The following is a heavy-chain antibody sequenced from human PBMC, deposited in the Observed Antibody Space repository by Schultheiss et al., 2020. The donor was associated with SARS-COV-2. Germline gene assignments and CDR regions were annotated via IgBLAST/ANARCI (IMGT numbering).Heavy chain of an antibody. V-gene: IGHV5-51*01. D-gene: IGHD3-10*01. CDR2: VYPGDSET. J-gene: IGHJ4*02. CDR1: GYRFTNFW. Sequence: GGSLRLSCEGSGYRFTNFWIGWVRQMPGKGLEWMGIVYPGDSETRYSPSFEGQVTISVDKSITTAYLQWASLKASDTAMYYCARPRSGFDYGSIDYWGQGTLVTVSS. CDR3: ARPRSGFDYGSIDY.